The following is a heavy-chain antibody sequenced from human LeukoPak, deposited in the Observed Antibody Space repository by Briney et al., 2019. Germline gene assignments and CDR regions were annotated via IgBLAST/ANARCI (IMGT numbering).Heavy chain of an antibody. CDR2: MNPNSGNT. CDR1: GYTFTNYD. D-gene: IGHD6-13*01. Sequence: ASVKVSCKASGYTFTNYDINWVRQAPGQGLEWMGWMNPNSGNTGYAQKFQGRVTMTRNTSISTAYMELSSLRSEDTAVHYCARVEQQLGRNWFDPWGQGTLVTVSS. V-gene: IGHV1-8*01. J-gene: IGHJ5*02. CDR3: ARVEQQLGRNWFDP.